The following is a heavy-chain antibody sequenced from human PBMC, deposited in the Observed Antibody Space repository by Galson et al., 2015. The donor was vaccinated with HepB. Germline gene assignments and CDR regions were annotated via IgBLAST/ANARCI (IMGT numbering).Heavy chain of an antibody. CDR3: AKDAGGTDSGPFEY. V-gene: IGHV3-21*04. CDR2: ISSSSTYV. Sequence: SLRLSCATSGFSFSSFGFNWVRQAPGKGLEWVSSISSSSTYVYYADSVKGRFTISRDNSKNTLYLHMNSLRAEDTAVYYCAKDAGGTDSGPFEYWGQGTLVTVSS. D-gene: IGHD1-26*01. CDR1: GFSFSSFG. J-gene: IGHJ4*02.